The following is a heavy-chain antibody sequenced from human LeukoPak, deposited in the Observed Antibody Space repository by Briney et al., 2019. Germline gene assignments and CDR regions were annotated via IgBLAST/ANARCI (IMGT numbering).Heavy chain of an antibody. V-gene: IGHV4-4*09. CDR2: IYTSGST. CDR3: ARRGYSSSWCHFDY. J-gene: IGHJ4*02. Sequence: SETLSLTCTVSGGSISSYYWSWIRQPPGKGLEWIGYIYTSGSTNYNPSLKSRVTISVDTSKNQFSLKLSSVTAADTAVYYCARRGYSSSWCHFDYWGQGTLVTVSS. D-gene: IGHD6-13*01. CDR1: GGSISSYY.